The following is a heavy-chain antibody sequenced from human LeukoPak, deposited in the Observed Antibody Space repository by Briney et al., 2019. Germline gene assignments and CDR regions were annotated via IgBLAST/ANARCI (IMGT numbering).Heavy chain of an antibody. J-gene: IGHJ4*02. D-gene: IGHD3-22*01. V-gene: IGHV4-31*03. CDR1: GGSISSGGYY. Sequence: SETLSLTCTVSGGSISSGGYYWSWIRQHPGKGLEWIGYIYYSGSTHYNPSLKSRVTISVDTSKNQFSLKLSSVTAADTAVYYCARDNYYDSSGYYYFDYWGQGTLVTVSS. CDR2: IYYSGST. CDR3: ARDNYYDSSGYYYFDY.